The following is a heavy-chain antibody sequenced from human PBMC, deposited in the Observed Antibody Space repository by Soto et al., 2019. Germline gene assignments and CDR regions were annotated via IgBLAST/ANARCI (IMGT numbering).Heavy chain of an antibody. CDR2: INSDGSST. CDR3: ARVPYRIFGVVPPDYYGIDV. CDR1: GFTFSSYW. J-gene: IGHJ6*02. D-gene: IGHD3-3*01. V-gene: IGHV3-74*01. Sequence: SLRLSCAASGFTFSSYWMHWVRQAPGKGLVWVSRINSDGSSTSYADSVKGRFTISRDNAKNTLYLQMNSLRAEDTAVYYCARVPYRIFGVVPPDYYGIDVCGQGTPVTVSS.